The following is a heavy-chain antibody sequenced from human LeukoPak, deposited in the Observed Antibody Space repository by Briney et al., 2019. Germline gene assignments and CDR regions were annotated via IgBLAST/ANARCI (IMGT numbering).Heavy chain of an antibody. J-gene: IGHJ4*02. CDR2: INHSGST. CDR1: GGSFSVYY. Sequence: SETLSLTCAVYGGSFSVYYWSWIRQPPGKGLEWIGEINHSGSTNYNPSLKSRVTISVDTSKNQFSLKLSSVTAADTAVYYCSHQTVTKWDYFDYWGQGALVTVSS. V-gene: IGHV4-34*01. D-gene: IGHD4-17*01. CDR3: SHQTVTKWDYFDY.